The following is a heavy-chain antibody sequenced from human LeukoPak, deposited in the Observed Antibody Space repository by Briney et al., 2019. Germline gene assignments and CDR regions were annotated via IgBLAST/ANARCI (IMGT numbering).Heavy chain of an antibody. CDR1: GLAFSSYS. Sequence: GGSLRLSCVASGLAFSSYSMHWVRQAPGKGLEWVGVISYDGSDEYYTDSVKGRFTISRDNSKNTVYLQMNSLRAADTAVSYCARDLTPEWFDIHWGQGTLVTVS. V-gene: IGHV3-30*04. J-gene: IGHJ4*02. CDR2: ISYDGSDE. D-gene: IGHD3-3*01. CDR3: ARDLTPEWFDIH.